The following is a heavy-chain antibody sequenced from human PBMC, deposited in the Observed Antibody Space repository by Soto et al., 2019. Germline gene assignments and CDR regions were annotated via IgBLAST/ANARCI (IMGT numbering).Heavy chain of an antibody. J-gene: IGHJ6*02. CDR1: GGTFSSYA. Sequence: AAVKVSCKASGGTFSSYAISWVRQAPGQGLEWMGGIIPIFGTANYAQKFQGRVTITADKSTSTAYMELSSLRSEDTAVYYCESPWTTPRPAGFYYGMAVWGQGTPVTVSS. D-gene: IGHD2-2*01. CDR2: IIPIFGTA. CDR3: ESPWTTPRPAGFYYGMAV. V-gene: IGHV1-69*06.